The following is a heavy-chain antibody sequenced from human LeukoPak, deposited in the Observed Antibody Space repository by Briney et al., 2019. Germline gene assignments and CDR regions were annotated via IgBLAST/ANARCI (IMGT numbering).Heavy chain of an antibody. J-gene: IGHJ4*02. Sequence: PGGSLRLSCAASGFTFSSYSMNWVRQAPGKGLEWVSYISSSSSTIYYADSVKGRFSISRDNAKNSLYLQMNSLRAEDTAVYYCARGLNYYDSSAVALYYFDYWGQGTLVTVSS. CDR3: ARGLNYYDSSAVALYYFDY. CDR2: ISSSSSTI. D-gene: IGHD3-22*01. CDR1: GFTFSSYS. V-gene: IGHV3-48*04.